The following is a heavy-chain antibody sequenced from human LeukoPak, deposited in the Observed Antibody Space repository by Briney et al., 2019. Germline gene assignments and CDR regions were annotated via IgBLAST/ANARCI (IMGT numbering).Heavy chain of an antibody. Sequence: PGGPLSLFCGASGFTYDVYGMLGPPETPGKGLVGVSGINWNGGSTGYAASVKGRFTISRDNAKNSLYLQMNSLRAEDTALYHCARASSSGWDFYMDVWGKGTTATVSS. CDR3: ARASSSGWDFYMDV. J-gene: IGHJ6*03. V-gene: IGHV3-20*01. D-gene: IGHD6-19*01. CDR1: GFTYDVYG. CDR2: INWNGGST.